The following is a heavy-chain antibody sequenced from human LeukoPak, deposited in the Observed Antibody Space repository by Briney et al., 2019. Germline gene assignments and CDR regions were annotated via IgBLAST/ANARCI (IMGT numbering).Heavy chain of an antibody. CDR2: VSHTGST. Sequence: GSLRLSCAASGFTFSSYWMSWVRQPPGKGLEWIGEVSHTGSTNYHPSLKSRVTISLDKSKNHFSLRVTSMTAADTAVYYCARLSRGMDVWGQGTTVTVSS. CDR1: GFTFSSYW. CDR3: ARLSRGMDV. V-gene: IGHV4-4*02. J-gene: IGHJ6*02.